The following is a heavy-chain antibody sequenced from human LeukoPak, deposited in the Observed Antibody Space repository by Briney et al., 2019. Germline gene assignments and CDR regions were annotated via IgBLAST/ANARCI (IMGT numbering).Heavy chain of an antibody. J-gene: IGHJ4*02. CDR3: AKGMYGVGGALDY. Sequence: GGSLRLSCAASGFIFRTYGMNWVRQAPGKGLKYVSGITAGGGNTYYGDSLKGRFTISRDDSKDTLFLQMNSLRVEDTAVYYCAKGMYGVGGALDYWGRGSLVTVSS. V-gene: IGHV3-23*01. D-gene: IGHD2-21*01. CDR1: GFIFRTYG. CDR2: ITAGGGNT.